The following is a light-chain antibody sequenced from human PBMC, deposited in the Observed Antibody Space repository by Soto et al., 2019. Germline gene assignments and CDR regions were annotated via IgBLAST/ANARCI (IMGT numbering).Light chain of an antibody. CDR1: QSVSSSY. CDR2: GAS. Sequence: EIVLTQSPGTLSLSPGERATLSCRASQSVSSSYLAWYQQKPGQAPRLLIYGASSRATGIPDRFSGSGSGTAFTLTISRLEPEDFAVYYFQQYDSSPYTFGQGTKLEIK. J-gene: IGKJ2*01. V-gene: IGKV3-20*01. CDR3: QQYDSSPYT.